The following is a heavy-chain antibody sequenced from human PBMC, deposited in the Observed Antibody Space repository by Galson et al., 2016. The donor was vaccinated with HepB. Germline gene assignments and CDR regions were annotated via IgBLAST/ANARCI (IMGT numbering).Heavy chain of an antibody. CDR2: ISASGGKT. CDR3: AKDTIGDIFTGYGLDV. J-gene: IGHJ6*02. CDR1: GFTFTSYA. Sequence: SLRLSCATSGFTFTSYAMTWVRQAPGKGLEWVSSISASGGKTSHASSVKGRFTISRDKSKETLYLQMNSLRAEDTAVYYCAKDTIGDIFTGYGLDVWGQGTTVTVSS. V-gene: IGHV3-23*01. D-gene: IGHD3-9*01.